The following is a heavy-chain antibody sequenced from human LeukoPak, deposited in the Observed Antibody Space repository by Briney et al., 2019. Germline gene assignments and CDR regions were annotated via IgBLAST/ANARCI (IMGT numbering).Heavy chain of an antibody. D-gene: IGHD6-19*01. CDR1: GFTFTSSA. CDR2: IVVGTGNT. V-gene: IGHV1-58*01. CDR3: AAAAGYTSGWYLFDY. Sequence: SVKVSCKASGFTFTSSAVQWVRQARGQRVEWIGWIVVGTGNTNYAQKFQEGVTITRDLSTSTAYMELSSLRSEDTAVYYCAAAAGYTSGWYLFDYWGQGTLVTVSP. J-gene: IGHJ4*02.